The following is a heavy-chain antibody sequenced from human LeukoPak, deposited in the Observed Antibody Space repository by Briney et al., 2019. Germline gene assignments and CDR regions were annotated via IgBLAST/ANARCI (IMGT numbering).Heavy chain of an antibody. V-gene: IGHV3-66*01. CDR1: GFTVSSNH. CDR3: ARVTGSDDFDI. Sequence: GGSLRLSCVASGFTVSSNHMTWVRRAPGKGLEWVSVIYSGGSTSYADSVKGRFTISRDNSKNTVSLQMNTLKAEDTAVYYCARVTGSDDFDIWGQGTMVTVSP. J-gene: IGHJ3*02. CDR2: IYSGGST. D-gene: IGHD7-27*01.